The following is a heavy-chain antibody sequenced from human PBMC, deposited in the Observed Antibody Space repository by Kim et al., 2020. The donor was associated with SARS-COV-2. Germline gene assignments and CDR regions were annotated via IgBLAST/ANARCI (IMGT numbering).Heavy chain of an antibody. D-gene: IGHD2-2*01. CDR2: IYYSGST. V-gene: IGHV4-39*01. J-gene: IGHJ4*02. Sequence: SETLSLTCTVSGGSISSSSYYWGWIRQPPGKGLEWIGSIYYSGSTYYNPSLKSRVTISVDTSKNQFSLKLSSVTAADTAVYYCARTRIEVVPAAIDYWGQGTLVTVSS. CDR1: GGSISSSSYY. CDR3: ARTRIEVVPAAIDY.